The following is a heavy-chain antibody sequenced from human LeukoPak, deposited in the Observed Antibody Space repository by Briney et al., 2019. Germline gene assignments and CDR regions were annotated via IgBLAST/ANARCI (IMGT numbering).Heavy chain of an antibody. CDR2: VSGNGGST. D-gene: IGHD3-22*01. CDR3: AKGLGFYDSSAYHY. CDR1: GFTFSNYA. Sequence: PGGSLRLSCAASGFTFSNYAMSWVRQAPGKGLEWVSSVSGNGGSTYYADSVKGRFTISRDNPKNTLYLQMKSLRAEDTAVYYCAKGLGFYDSSAYHYWGQGTLVTVSS. V-gene: IGHV3-23*01. J-gene: IGHJ4*02.